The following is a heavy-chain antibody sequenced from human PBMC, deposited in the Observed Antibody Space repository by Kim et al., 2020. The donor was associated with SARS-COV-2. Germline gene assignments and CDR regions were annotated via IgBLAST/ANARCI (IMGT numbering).Heavy chain of an antibody. V-gene: IGHV1-8*01. CDR2: MNPNSGNT. CDR1: GYTFTSYD. Sequence: ASVKVSCKASGYTFTSYDINWVRQATGQGLEWMGWMNPNSGNTGYAQKFQGRVTMTRNTSISTAYMELSSLRSEDTAVYYCARSRELRYFDWLLSTREPPHFDYWGQGTLVTVSS. J-gene: IGHJ4*02. D-gene: IGHD3-9*01. CDR3: ARSRELRYFDWLLSTREPPHFDY.